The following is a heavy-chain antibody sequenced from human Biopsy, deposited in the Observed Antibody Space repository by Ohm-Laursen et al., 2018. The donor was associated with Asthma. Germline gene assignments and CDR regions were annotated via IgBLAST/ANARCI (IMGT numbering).Heavy chain of an antibody. D-gene: IGHD3-22*01. J-gene: IGHJ4*02. V-gene: IGHV4-39*01. CDR3: ARHQEAASYHYDGSIAY. Sequence: PGTLSLTCSVSGGAIRTSGYYWGWIRQPPGKGLEWIGSMYYSGSAYYNPSLESRVTISVDTSKNQFSLKLSSVTAADTAVHFCARHQEAASYHYDGSIAYWGQGIPVTVSS. CDR2: MYYSGSA. CDR1: GGAIRTSGYY.